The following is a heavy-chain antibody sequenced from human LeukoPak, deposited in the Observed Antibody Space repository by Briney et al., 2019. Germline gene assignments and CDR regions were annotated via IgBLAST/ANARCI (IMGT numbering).Heavy chain of an antibody. V-gene: IGHV3-9*01. D-gene: IGHD3-3*01. CDR3: ARGGTYYDFWSGPPYYYYYYYGMDV. J-gene: IGHJ6*02. CDR2: ISWNSGSI. Sequence: PGGSLRLSCAASGFTFDDYAMHWVRQAPGKGLEWVSGISWNSGSIGYVDSVKGRFTISRDNAKNSLYLQMNSLRAEDTAVYYCARGGTYYDFWSGPPYYYYYYYGMDVWGQGTTVTVSS. CDR1: GFTFDDYA.